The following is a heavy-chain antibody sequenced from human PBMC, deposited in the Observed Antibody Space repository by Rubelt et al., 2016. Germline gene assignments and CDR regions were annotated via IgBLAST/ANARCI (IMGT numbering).Heavy chain of an antibody. J-gene: IGHJ4*02. Sequence: EVQLLESGGGLVQPGGSLRLSCAASGFAFSSYAMSWVRQAPGKGLKWVSAISGSGGSTYYADSVKGRLTISRDKSKTTLDLQMNGLRAEETAVYYCAKVPIRTVTSTFDYWGQGTLVTVSS. CDR3: AKVPIRTVTSTFDY. D-gene: IGHD4-17*01. V-gene: IGHV3-23*01. CDR1: GFAFSSYA. CDR2: ISGSGGST.